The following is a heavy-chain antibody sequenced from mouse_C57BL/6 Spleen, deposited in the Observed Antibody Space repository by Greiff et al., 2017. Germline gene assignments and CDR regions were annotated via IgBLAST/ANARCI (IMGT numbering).Heavy chain of an antibody. V-gene: IGHV1-64*01. D-gene: IGHD1-1*01. CDR2: IHPNSGST. Sequence: QVQLQQPGAELVKPGASVKLSCKASGYTFPSYWMHWVKQRPGQGLEWIGMIHPNSGSTNYNEKFKSKATLTVDKSSSTAYMQLSSLTSEDSAVYYCARNYGSSYLDYWGQGTTLTVSS. J-gene: IGHJ2*01. CDR1: GYTFPSYW. CDR3: ARNYGSSYLDY.